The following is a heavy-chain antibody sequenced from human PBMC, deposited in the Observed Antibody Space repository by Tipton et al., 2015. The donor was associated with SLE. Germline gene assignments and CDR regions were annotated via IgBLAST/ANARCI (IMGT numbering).Heavy chain of an antibody. CDR1: GGSISGSNYY. J-gene: IGHJ3*02. CDR2: IYYSGST. CDR3: ARRTLLRITMVRGVWTDAFDI. V-gene: IGHV4-39*01. Sequence: TLSLTCTVSGGSISGSNYYWDWIRQPPGKGPEWIGSIYYSGSTYYNPSLKSRVTISVDTSRNQFSLKLSSVTAADTAVYYCARRTLLRITMVRGVWTDAFDIWGQGTMVTVSS. D-gene: IGHD3-10*01.